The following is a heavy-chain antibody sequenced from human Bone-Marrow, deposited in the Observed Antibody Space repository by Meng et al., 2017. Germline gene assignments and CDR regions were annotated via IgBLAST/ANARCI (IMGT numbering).Heavy chain of an antibody. J-gene: IGHJ4*02. CDR3: AVAHFEWDYYFDY. Sequence: GGSLRLSCAASGFTFSSYEMNWVRQAPGKGLEWVSYISSSGSTIYYADSVKGRFTISRDNAKNSLYLQMNSLRAEGTAVYYCAVAHFEWDYYFDYWGQGTLVTVSS. D-gene: IGHD3-3*01. V-gene: IGHV3-48*03. CDR2: ISSSGSTI. CDR1: GFTFSSYE.